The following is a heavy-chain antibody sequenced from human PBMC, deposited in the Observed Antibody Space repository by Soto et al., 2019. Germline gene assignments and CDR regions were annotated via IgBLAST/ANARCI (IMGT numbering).Heavy chain of an antibody. V-gene: IGHV4-59*01. Sequence: SETLSLTGTVSCGSIISYYWSWIRQPPGKGLEWIGYIYYSGSTNYNPSLKSRVTISVDTSKNQFSLKLSSVTAADTAVYYCARESGGFNNWFDPWGQGTLVTVSS. D-gene: IGHD5-12*01. J-gene: IGHJ5*02. CDR2: IYYSGST. CDR3: ARESGGFNNWFDP. CDR1: CGSIISYY.